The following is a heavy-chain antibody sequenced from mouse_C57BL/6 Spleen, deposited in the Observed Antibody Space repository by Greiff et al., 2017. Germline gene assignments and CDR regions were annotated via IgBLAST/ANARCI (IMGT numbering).Heavy chain of an antibody. V-gene: IGHV7-3*01. J-gene: IGHJ4*01. CDR3: ARYMDY. CDR2: IRNKANGYTT. CDR1: GFTFTDYY. Sequence: EASGFTFTDYYMSWVRQPPGKALEWLGFIRNKANGYTTEYSASVKGRFTISRDNSQSILYLQMNALRAEDSATYYCARYMDYWGQGTSVTVSS.